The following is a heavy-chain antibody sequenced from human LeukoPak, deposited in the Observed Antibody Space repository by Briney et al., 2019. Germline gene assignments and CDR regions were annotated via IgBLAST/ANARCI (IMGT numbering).Heavy chain of an antibody. CDR3: AKTYDSSGEFDY. D-gene: IGHD3-22*01. Sequence: GGSLRLSCAASGFTFSSYSMNWVRQAPGKGLEWVSSISSSSSYIYYADSVKGRFTISRDNAKNSLYLQMNSLRAEDTAVYYCAKTYDSSGEFDYWGQGTLVTVSS. CDR1: GFTFSSYS. V-gene: IGHV3-21*01. J-gene: IGHJ4*02. CDR2: ISSSSSYI.